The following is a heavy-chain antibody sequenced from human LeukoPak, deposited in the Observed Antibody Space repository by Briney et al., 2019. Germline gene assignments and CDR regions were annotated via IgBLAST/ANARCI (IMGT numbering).Heavy chain of an antibody. Sequence: SVKVSCKASGGTFSSYAISWVRQAPGQGLEWMGRIIPILGIANYAQKFQGRVTITADKSTSTAYVELSSLRSDDTAVYYCARGWYSSGWYFYYWGQGTLVTVSS. CDR3: ARGWYSSGWYFYY. V-gene: IGHV1-69*04. D-gene: IGHD6-19*01. CDR1: GGTFSSYA. CDR2: IIPILGIA. J-gene: IGHJ4*02.